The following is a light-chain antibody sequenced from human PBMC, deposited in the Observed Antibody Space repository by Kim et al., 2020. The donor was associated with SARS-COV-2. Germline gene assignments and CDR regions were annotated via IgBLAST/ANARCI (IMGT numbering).Light chain of an antibody. CDR1: QSVSNN. Sequence: EIVMTQSPATLSVSPGERATLSCRASQSVSNNLAWYQQKPGQAPRLLLYRASTRATGIPARFSGSGSGTEFTLTINSLQSEDFAVYYCQQYTNWPLTFGGGTKVDIK. CDR2: RAS. CDR3: QQYTNWPLT. V-gene: IGKV3-15*01. J-gene: IGKJ4*01.